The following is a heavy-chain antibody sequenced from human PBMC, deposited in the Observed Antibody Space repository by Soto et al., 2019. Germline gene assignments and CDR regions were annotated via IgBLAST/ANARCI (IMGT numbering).Heavy chain of an antibody. Sequence: QVQLVQSGAEVKKPGSSVKVSCRTSGGSFTTHSISCLRQAPGQGLEWMGGIIPVSGTVNYEQRLQDRVKITAHESKSKGSKDLSMVKSEYSAVYYCSIDPRMYCTSSSCQSYFHSWAEGPLVTVS. D-gene: IGHD2-2*01. CDR1: GGSFTTHS. CDR3: SIDPRMYCTSSSCQSYFHS. J-gene: IGHJ4*02. CDR2: IIPVSGTV. V-gene: IGHV1-69*01.